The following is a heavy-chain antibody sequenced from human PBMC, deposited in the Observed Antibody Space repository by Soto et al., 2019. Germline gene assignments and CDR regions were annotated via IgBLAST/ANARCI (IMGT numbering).Heavy chain of an antibody. J-gene: IGHJ4*02. D-gene: IGHD3-10*01. Sequence: ASVKVSFKASGYTFTSYYMHWVRQAPGQGLEWMGIINPSGGSTSYAQKFQGRVTMTRDTSTSTVYMELSSLRSEDTAVYYCARELGFGELYYWGQGTLVTVSS. V-gene: IGHV1-46*03. CDR3: ARELGFGELYY. CDR1: GYTFTSYY. CDR2: INPSGGST.